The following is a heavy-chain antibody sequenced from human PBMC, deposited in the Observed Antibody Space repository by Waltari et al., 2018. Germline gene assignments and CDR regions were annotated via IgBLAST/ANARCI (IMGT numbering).Heavy chain of an antibody. Sequence: QVQLQQSGPGRVKPSQTLPRTCAISGDSVSNNKDAWNWTRQSPSRGLEWLGRTYYRSKWYNDYAVSVKSRITINPDTSKNQFSLQLNSVTPEDTAVYYCAREGIGYYYGMDVWGQGTTVTVSS. J-gene: IGHJ6*02. CDR3: AREGIGYYYGMDV. CDR1: GDSVSNNKDA. V-gene: IGHV6-1*01. D-gene: IGHD2-15*01. CDR2: TYYRSKWYN.